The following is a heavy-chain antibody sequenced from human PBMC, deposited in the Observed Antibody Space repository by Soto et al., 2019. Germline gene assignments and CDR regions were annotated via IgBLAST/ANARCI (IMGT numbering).Heavy chain of an antibody. Sequence: QVQLVQSGAEVKKPGASVKVSCKASGYTFTSYGIIWVRQAPGQGLEWMGWINPYNGNTKYAQKVQGRVTMTTDTSTSTAYMELTGLRSDDTAVYYCAKGAGWEPEYYSDYWGQGTLVTVSS. D-gene: IGHD1-26*01. CDR2: INPYNGNT. J-gene: IGHJ4*02. CDR3: AKGAGWEPEYYSDY. CDR1: GYTFTSYG. V-gene: IGHV1-18*01.